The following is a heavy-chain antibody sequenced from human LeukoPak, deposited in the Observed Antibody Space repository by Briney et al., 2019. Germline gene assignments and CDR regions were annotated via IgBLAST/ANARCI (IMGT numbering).Heavy chain of an antibody. D-gene: IGHD3-22*01. V-gene: IGHV3-48*02. CDR3: ARDGDSSGYYAAFDI. CDR2: ISSSSSII. Sequence: GGSLRLSCAASGFTFSSCSRNWVRQAPGKGLEWLSYISSSSSIIYYADSVKGRFTISRDNAKNSLYLQMNSLRDEDTAVYYCARDGDSSGYYAAFDIWGQGTMVTVSS. CDR1: GFTFSSCS. J-gene: IGHJ3*02.